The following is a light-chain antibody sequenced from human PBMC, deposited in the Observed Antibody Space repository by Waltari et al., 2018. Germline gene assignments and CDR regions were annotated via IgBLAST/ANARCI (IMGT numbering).Light chain of an antibody. J-gene: IGKJ1*01. V-gene: IGKV1-5*03. CDR1: QSINSW. Sequence: DIQMTQSPATLPASVGDRVTITCRASQSINSWLAWYQQKPGKAPKLLIYKASSLQTGVPSRFSGSGSGTEFTLTISSLQPDDFATYFCLQYDIYWAFGQGTKVEVK. CDR2: KAS. CDR3: LQYDIYWA.